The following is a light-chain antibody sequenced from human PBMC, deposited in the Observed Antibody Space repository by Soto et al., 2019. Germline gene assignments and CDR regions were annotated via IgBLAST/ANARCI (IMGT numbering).Light chain of an antibody. Sequence: QSALTQPASVSGSPGQSITISCTGTSSDVGGYNYVSWYQQHPGKAPKLMIYEVSKRPSGVPDRFSGSKSGNTASLTVSGLQAEDEADYFCSSYAGSNKPSYVFGTGTKVTVL. J-gene: IGLJ1*01. CDR1: SSDVGGYNY. CDR3: SSYAGSNKPSYV. V-gene: IGLV2-8*01. CDR2: EVS.